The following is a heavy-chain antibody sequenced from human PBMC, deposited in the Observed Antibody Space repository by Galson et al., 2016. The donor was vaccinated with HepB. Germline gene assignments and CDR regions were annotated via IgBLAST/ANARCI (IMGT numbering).Heavy chain of an antibody. CDR3: AGASSRDSSSWYGAEYFQH. V-gene: IGHV1-46*01. CDR1: GYTFTRYY. CDR2: INPNGGST. Sequence: SVKVSCKASGYTFTRYYMHWVRQAPGQGLEWMGIINPNGGSTSYSQKFQGRVTMTRDTSTSTVYMELSSLRSEDTAVYYCAGASSRDSSSWYGAEYFQHWGQGTLVTVSS. D-gene: IGHD6-13*01. J-gene: IGHJ1*01.